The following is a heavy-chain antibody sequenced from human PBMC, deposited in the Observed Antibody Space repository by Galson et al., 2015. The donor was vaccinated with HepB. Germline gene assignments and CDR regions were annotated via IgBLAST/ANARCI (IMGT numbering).Heavy chain of an antibody. Sequence: SLRLSCAASGFTFSSYSMNWVRQAPGKGLEWVSYISSSSSTIYYADSVKGRFTISRDNAKNSLYLQMNSLRDEDTAVYYCVLGGDIVVVPAALGYFDYWGQGTLVTVSS. CDR3: VLGGDIVVVPAALGYFDY. CDR2: ISSSSSTI. V-gene: IGHV3-48*02. D-gene: IGHD2-2*01. J-gene: IGHJ4*02. CDR1: GFTFSSYS.